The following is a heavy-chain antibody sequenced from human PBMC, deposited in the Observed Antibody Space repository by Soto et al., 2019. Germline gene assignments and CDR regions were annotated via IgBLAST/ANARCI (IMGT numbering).Heavy chain of an antibody. CDR1: GFSFSSYC. CDR2: INQDGSEK. J-gene: IGHJ1*01. V-gene: IGHV3-7*01. D-gene: IGHD1-26*01. Sequence: PXGSLGLSFAVSGFSFSSYCMSWVRQTPGKGLEWVANINQDGSEKYYVDSVKGRFTISRDNAKNSLYLQMNSLRAEDTAVYYCARELIVGPAEYFQHWGQGTLVTVSS. CDR3: ARELIVGPAEYFQH.